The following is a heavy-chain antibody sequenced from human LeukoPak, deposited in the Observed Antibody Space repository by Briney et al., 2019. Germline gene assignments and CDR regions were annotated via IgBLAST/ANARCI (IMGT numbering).Heavy chain of an antibody. Sequence: GGSLRLSCAASGFTFSSYGMNWVRQAPGKGLEWVSYTSSSGTIYYADSVKGRFTISRDNAKNSLYLQMNSLRDEDTAVYYCGRVVRWSGYGGNSDGMDVWGQGTTVTVSS. CDR3: GRVVRWSGYGGNSDGMDV. D-gene: IGHD4-23*01. CDR1: GFTFSSYG. CDR2: TSSSGTI. J-gene: IGHJ6*02. V-gene: IGHV3-48*02.